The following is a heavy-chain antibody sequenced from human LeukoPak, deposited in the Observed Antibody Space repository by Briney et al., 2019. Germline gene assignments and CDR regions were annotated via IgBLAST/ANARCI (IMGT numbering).Heavy chain of an antibody. Sequence: ASVKVSCKASGYTFTSYGISWVRQAPGQGLEWMGWISAYNGNTNYAQKLQGRVTMTTDTSTSTAYMELRSLRSDDTAVYYCAREGGDIVVVPAAMGCSWFDPWGQGTLVTVSS. CDR1: GYTFTSYG. D-gene: IGHD2-2*01. J-gene: IGHJ5*02. CDR2: ISAYNGNT. CDR3: AREGGDIVVVPAAMGCSWFDP. V-gene: IGHV1-18*01.